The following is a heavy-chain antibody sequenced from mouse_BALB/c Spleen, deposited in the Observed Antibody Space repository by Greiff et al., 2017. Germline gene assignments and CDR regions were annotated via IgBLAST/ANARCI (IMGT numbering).Heavy chain of an antibody. Sequence: EVQLQQSGGGLVQPKGSLKLSCAASGFTFNTYAMNWVRQAPGKGLEWVARIRSKSNNYATYYADSVKDRFTISRDDSQSMLYLQMNNLKTEDTAMYYCVRPHYYGSSYWFAYWGQGTLVTVSA. CDR1: GFTFNTYA. J-gene: IGHJ3*01. D-gene: IGHD1-1*01. CDR2: IRSKSNNYAT. CDR3: VRPHYYGSSYWFAY. V-gene: IGHV10-1*02.